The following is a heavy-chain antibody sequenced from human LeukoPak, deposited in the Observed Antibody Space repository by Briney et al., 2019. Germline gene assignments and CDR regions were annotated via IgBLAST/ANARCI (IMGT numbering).Heavy chain of an antibody. J-gene: IGHJ6*04. CDR1: RFTASSNY. V-gene: IGHV3-53*01. D-gene: IGHD3-10*02. Sequence: QSGGSLRLSCAASRFTASSNYMSWVRQAPGKGLEWGSVIYSGGSTYYADSVKGRFTISRDNSKNTLYLQMNSLRAEDTAVYYCAELGITMIGGVWGKGTTVTISS. CDR3: AELGITMIGGV. CDR2: IYSGGST.